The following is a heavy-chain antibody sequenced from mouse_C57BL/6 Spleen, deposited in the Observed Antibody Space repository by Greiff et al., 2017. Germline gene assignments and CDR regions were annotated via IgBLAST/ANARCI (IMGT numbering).Heavy chain of an antibody. J-gene: IGHJ1*03. CDR1: GFNIKDYY. CDR2: IDPEDGET. V-gene: IGHV14-2*01. D-gene: IGHD1-1*01. Sequence: EVQLQQSGAELVKPGASVKLSCTASGFNIKDYYMHWVKQRTEQGLEWIGRIDPEDGETKYAPKFQGKATLTADTSSNTAYLQLSSLTSEDTAVYYCASPHYCGSTFDVWGTGTTVTVSS. CDR3: ASPHYCGSTFDV.